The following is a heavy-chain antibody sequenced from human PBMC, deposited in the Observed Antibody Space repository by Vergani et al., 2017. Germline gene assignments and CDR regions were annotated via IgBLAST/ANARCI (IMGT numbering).Heavy chain of an antibody. D-gene: IGHD6-13*01. CDR2: IIPIFGTA. CDR1: GGTFSSYA. J-gene: IGHJ4*02. Sequence: QVQLVQSGAEVKKPGSSVKVSCKASGGTFSSYAISWVRQAPGQGLEWMGGIIPIFGTANYAQKFQGRVTITADESTSTAYMGLSSLRSEDTAVYYCARYHRAKLVPGGGVFDYWGQGTLVTVSS. CDR3: ARYHRAKLVPGGGVFDY. V-gene: IGHV1-69*01.